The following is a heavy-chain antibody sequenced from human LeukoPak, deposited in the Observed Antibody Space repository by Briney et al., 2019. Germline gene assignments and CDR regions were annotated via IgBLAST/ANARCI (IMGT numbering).Heavy chain of an antibody. CDR2: IWHDGSNK. V-gene: IGHV3-33*01. D-gene: IGHD4/OR15-4a*01. CDR3: ARDHGADDPIDY. Sequence: PGGSLRLSCTASGFTFRSFGMRWVRQAPGKGLEWVAVIWHDGSNKDYADSVRGRFTISRDNSKNTVHLQMNSLTAEDTAVYYCARDHGADDPIDYWGQGTLVTVSS. J-gene: IGHJ4*02. CDR1: GFTFRSFG.